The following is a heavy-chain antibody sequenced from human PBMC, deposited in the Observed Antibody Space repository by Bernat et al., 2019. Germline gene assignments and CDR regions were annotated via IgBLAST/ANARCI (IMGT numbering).Heavy chain of an antibody. Sequence: QVQLQESGPGLVKPSETLSLTCTVSGVSISSYYWTWIRQPAGKGLEWIGRIYSSVNTNYNPSLKSRLTMSVDTSKNQFSLKLSSVTAADTAVYYCARERRDLRGDAFDIWGKGTMVTVSS. CDR1: GVSISSYY. D-gene: IGHD4-17*01. V-gene: IGHV4-4*07. CDR3: ARERRDLRGDAFDI. J-gene: IGHJ3*02. CDR2: IYSSVNT.